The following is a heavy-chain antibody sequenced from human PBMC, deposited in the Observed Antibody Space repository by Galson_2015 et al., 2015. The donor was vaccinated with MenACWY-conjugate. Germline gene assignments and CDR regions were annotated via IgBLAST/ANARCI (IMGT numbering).Heavy chain of an antibody. CDR2: INHSGST. D-gene: IGHD3-3*01. V-gene: IGHV4-34*01. CDR1: GGSFSGYY. J-gene: IGHJ4*02. CDR3: ARQPLYYDFWSGYYVD. Sequence: ETLSLTCAVYGGSFSGYYWSWIRQPPGKGLEWIGEINHSGSTNYNPSLKSRVTISVDTSKNQFSLKLSSVTAADTVVYYCARQPLYYDFWSGYYVDWGQGTLVTVSS.